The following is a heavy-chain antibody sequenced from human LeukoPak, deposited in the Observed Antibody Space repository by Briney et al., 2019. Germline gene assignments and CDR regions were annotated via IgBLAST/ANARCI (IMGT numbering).Heavy chain of an antibody. Sequence: SETLSLTCTVSGGSISSYYWSWIRQPPGKGLEWIGYIYYSGSTNYNPSLKSRVTISVDTSKNQFSLKLSSVIAADTAVYYCAREGFRSGWYTPFDYWGQGTLVTVSS. CDR2: IYYSGST. D-gene: IGHD6-19*01. J-gene: IGHJ4*02. CDR1: GGSISSYY. V-gene: IGHV4-59*01. CDR3: AREGFRSGWYTPFDY.